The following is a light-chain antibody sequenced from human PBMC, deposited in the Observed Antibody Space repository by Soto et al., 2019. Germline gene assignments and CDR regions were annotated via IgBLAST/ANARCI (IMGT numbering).Light chain of an antibody. Sequence: DIQMTQSPSSLSASVGDRVTIACQSSHDVSWNLNWFQQKPGEAPKLLIYDASNLERQLPSRFSGSGSGTDFTLTISRLQPEDVATDYSQQYSSMLSFSGGTEVDLK. CDR1: HDVSWN. V-gene: IGKV1-33*01. CDR3: QQYSSMLS. CDR2: DAS. J-gene: IGKJ4*01.